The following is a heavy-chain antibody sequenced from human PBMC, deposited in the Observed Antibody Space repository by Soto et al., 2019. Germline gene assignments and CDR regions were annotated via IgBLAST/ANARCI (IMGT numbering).Heavy chain of an antibody. Sequence: EVQLLETGGGLVQPGGSLRLSCAASGFTFSSYAMSWVRQAPGKGLEWVSAISGSGGSTYYADSVKGRFTISRDNSKNTLYLQMNSRRAEETAVYYGARGGGGSRGAFDIWGQGTMVTVSS. V-gene: IGHV3-23*01. CDR3: ARGGGGSRGAFDI. CDR2: ISGSGGST. J-gene: IGHJ3*02. CDR1: GFTFSSYA. D-gene: IGHD3-16*01.